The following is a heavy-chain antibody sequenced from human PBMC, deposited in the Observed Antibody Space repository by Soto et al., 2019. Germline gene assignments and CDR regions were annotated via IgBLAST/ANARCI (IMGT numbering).Heavy chain of an antibody. J-gene: IGHJ6*02. V-gene: IGHV3-7*01. CDR3: ARTTVTTRTLYLYYGMDV. CDR1: GFTFSSYW. Sequence: PGGSLRLSCAASGFTFSSYWMSWVRQAPGKGLEWVANIKQDGSEKYYVDSVKGRFTISRDNAKNSLYLQMNSLRAEDTAVYYCARTTVTTRTLYLYYGMDVWGQGTTVTVSS. CDR2: IKQDGSEK. D-gene: IGHD4-4*01.